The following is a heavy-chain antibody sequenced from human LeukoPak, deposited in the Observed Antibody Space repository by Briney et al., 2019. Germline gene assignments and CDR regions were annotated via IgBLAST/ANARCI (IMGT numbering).Heavy chain of an antibody. CDR3: ARDRLSCSSTSCSHYYFDS. CDR1: GGSINSGGYY. V-gene: IGHV4-31*03. D-gene: IGHD2-2*01. Sequence: PSETLSLTCTVSGGSINSGGYYWSWIRQHPGKDLEWIGYIYYSGSTYYNPSLKSRVIISEDTSKNQFSLKLSSVTAADTAVYYCARDRLSCSSTSCSHYYFDSWGQGTLVTVSS. J-gene: IGHJ4*02. CDR2: IYYSGST.